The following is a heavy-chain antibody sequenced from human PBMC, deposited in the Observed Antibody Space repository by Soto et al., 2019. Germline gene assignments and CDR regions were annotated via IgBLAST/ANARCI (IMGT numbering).Heavy chain of an antibody. CDR2: IIPILGIA. CDR3: AREAPSSVTTGSYWYFDL. Sequence: GASVKVSCKASGGTLSSYTISWVRQAPGQGLEWMGRIIPILGIANYAQKFQGRVTITADKSTSTAYMELSSLRSEDTAVYYCAREAPSSVTTGSYWYFDLWGRGTLVTVSS. V-gene: IGHV1-69*04. D-gene: IGHD4-4*01. J-gene: IGHJ2*01. CDR1: GGTLSSYT.